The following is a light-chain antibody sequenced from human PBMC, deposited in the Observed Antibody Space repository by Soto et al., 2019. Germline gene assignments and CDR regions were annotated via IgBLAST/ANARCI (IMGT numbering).Light chain of an antibody. Sequence: ALTQPASVSGSPGQSITITCTGTSSDVGGYNYVSWYQQHPGKAPKLMIYDVSNRPSGVSNRFSGSKSGNTASLTISGLQAEDEADYYCSSYTSSSTLVFGTGTKVTVL. J-gene: IGLJ1*01. CDR2: DVS. CDR3: SSYTSSSTLV. CDR1: SSDVGGYNY. V-gene: IGLV2-14*01.